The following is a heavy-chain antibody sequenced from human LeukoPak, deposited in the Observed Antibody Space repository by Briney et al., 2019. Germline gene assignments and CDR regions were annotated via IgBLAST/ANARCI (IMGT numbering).Heavy chain of an antibody. CDR2: IYTSGST. Sequence: PSETLSLTCAVYGGSFSGYYWSWIRQPAGKGLEWIGRIYTSGSTNYNPSLKSRVTMSVDTSKNQFSPKLSSVTAADTAVYYCARDTRGHCSSTSCYMGVDWFDPWGQGTLVTVSS. J-gene: IGHJ5*02. CDR1: GGSFSGYY. D-gene: IGHD2-2*02. CDR3: ARDTRGHCSSTSCYMGVDWFDP. V-gene: IGHV4-4*07.